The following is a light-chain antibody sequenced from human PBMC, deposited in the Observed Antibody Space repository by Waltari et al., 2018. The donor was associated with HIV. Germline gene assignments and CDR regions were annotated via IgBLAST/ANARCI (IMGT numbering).Light chain of an antibody. CDR3: SSYTSSSTLV. Sequence: QSALTQPASVSGSHGQSITISCTGTSSDVGGYNFVSWHQLHPGKAPKLMIYEVSNRPSGVSNRFSGSKSGNTASLTISGLQAEDEADYYCSSYTSSSTLVFGGGTKLTVL. CDR1: SSDVGGYNF. V-gene: IGLV2-14*01. CDR2: EVS. J-gene: IGLJ2*01.